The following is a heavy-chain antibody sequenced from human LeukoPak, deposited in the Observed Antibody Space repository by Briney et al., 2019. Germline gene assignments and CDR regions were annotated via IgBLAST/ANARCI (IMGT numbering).Heavy chain of an antibody. D-gene: IGHD3-22*01. Sequence: GGSLRLSCAASGFTFSSYWMHWVRQAPGKGPVWVSRIKSDGSTRYADSVKGRFTISRDNAKNTVSLQMNSLRAEDTGVYYCARAPSEIGGYYPEYFRHWGQGTMVTVSP. CDR3: ARAPSEIGGYYPEYFRH. V-gene: IGHV3-74*01. J-gene: IGHJ1*01. CDR2: IKSDGST. CDR1: GFTFSSYW.